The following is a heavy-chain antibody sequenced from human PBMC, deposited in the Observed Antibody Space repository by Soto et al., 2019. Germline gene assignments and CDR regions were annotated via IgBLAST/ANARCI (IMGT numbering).Heavy chain of an antibody. CDR1: GGAFSGFD. Sequence: PSETLSLTCAVSGGAFSGFDWSWIRQSPGKGLEWIGEVHRRGSLNYNPSLKSRVTISQDMSKRQLSLRLTSVTAADTAVYYCARYCNNSDCRHLYYFDYWGLGTLVTVSS. D-gene: IGHD2-8*01. J-gene: IGHJ4*02. V-gene: IGHV4-34*01. CDR2: VHRRGSL. CDR3: ARYCNNSDCRHLYYFDY.